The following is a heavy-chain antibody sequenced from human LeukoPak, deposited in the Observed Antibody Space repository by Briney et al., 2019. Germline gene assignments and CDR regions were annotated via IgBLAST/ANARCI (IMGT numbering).Heavy chain of an antibody. CDR2: MNPNSGNT. CDR1: GYTLTSYD. Sequence: GASVKVSCKASGYTLTSYDINWVRQATGQGLEWMGWMNPNSGNTGYAQKFQGRVNMTRNTSISTAYMELSSLESEDTAVYYCARRRCGSSGPPSGHLGQGTLVTVSS. V-gene: IGHV1-8*01. CDR3: ARRRCGSSGPPSGH. J-gene: IGHJ4*02. D-gene: IGHD6-6*01.